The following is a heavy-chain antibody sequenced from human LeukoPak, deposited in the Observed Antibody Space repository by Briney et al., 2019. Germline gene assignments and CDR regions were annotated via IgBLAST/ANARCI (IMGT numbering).Heavy chain of an antibody. V-gene: IGHV4-39*07. D-gene: IGHD6-13*01. Sequence: PSETLSLTCTVSGDSISGDNYYWAWIRQSPGRGLEWIGNIFYSMGTYYNSSLESRVTISLDTSKNQFSLKLKSLTAADTAVYYCARLEAAAGPYHYYYGMDVWGQGTTVTVSS. J-gene: IGHJ6*02. CDR1: GDSISGDNYY. CDR3: ARLEAAAGPYHYYYGMDV. CDR2: IFYSMGT.